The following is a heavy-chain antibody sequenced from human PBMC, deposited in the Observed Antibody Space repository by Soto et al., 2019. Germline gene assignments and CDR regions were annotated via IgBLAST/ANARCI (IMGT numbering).Heavy chain of an antibody. V-gene: IGHV1-2*02. CDR3: ARDTSYCTNGVCYGYYYGMDV. D-gene: IGHD2-8*01. J-gene: IGHJ6*02. Sequence: ASVKVSCKASGYTFTGYYMHWARQAPGQGLEWMGWINPNSGGTNYAQKFQGRVTMTRDTSISTAYMELSRLRSDDTAVYYCARDTSYCTNGVCYGYYYGMDVWGQGTTVTVSS. CDR2: INPNSGGT. CDR1: GYTFTGYY.